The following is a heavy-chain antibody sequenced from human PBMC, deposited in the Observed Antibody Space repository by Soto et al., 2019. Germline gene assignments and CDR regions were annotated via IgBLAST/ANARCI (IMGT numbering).Heavy chain of an antibody. CDR2: ISSTATYT. J-gene: IGHJ4*02. CDR3: ARARLVVEGRFDY. CDR1: GFSFSDYY. Sequence: GGSLRLSCAVSGFSFSDYYMNWIRQAPGKGLEWLSYISSTATYTNYADSVRGRFTISRDSAKNSLYLDMNGLRAEGTAVYYCARARLVVEGRFDYWGQGTLVTVSS. D-gene: IGHD3-22*01. V-gene: IGHV3-11*06.